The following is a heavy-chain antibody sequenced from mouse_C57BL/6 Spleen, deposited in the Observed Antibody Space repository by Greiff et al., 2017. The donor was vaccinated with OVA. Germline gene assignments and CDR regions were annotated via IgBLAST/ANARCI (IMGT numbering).Heavy chain of an antibody. D-gene: IGHD4-1*01. CDR1: GYAFSSYW. Sequence: VQLQQSGAELVKPGASVKISCKASGYAFSSYWMNWVKQRPGKGLEWIGQIYPGDGDTNYNGKFKGKATLTADKSSSTAYMQLSSLTSEDSAVYFCARGGTGTGLCAYWGQGTLVTVSA. CDR2: IYPGDGDT. V-gene: IGHV1-80*01. CDR3: ARGGTGTGLCAY. J-gene: IGHJ3*01.